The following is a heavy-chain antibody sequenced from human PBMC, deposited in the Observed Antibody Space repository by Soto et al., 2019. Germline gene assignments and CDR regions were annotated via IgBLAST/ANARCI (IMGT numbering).Heavy chain of an antibody. CDR1: GFTFSSYW. J-gene: IGHJ3*02. CDR3: ARFRGYSITWLSGIGDAFDI. CDR2: IKQDGSEK. D-gene: IGHD3-22*01. V-gene: IGHV3-7*01. Sequence: GGSLRLSCAASGFTFSSYWVSWVRQAPGKGLEWVANIKQDGSEKYYVDSVKGRFTISRDNAKNSLYLQMNSLRAEDTAVYYCARFRGYSITWLSGIGDAFDIWGQGTMVTVSS.